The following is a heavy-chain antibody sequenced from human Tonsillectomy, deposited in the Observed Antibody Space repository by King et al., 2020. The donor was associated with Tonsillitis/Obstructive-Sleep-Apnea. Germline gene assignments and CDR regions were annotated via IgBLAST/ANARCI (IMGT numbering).Heavy chain of an antibody. Sequence: VQLVESGGGLVKPGGSLRLSCAASGFTFSNYNMNWVRQAPGKGLEWVSSISSRSSYIYYADSVKGRFTISRDNAKNSLYQQMNSLRAEDTAVYYCAREDYGDYGYGMDVWGQGTTVTVSS. CDR2: ISSRSSYI. V-gene: IGHV3-21*01. D-gene: IGHD4-17*01. CDR1: GFTFSNYN. CDR3: AREDYGDYGYGMDV. J-gene: IGHJ6*02.